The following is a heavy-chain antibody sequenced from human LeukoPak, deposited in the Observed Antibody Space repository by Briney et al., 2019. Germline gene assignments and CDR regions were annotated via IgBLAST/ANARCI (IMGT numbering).Heavy chain of an antibody. CDR2: ILGGGGTT. Sequence: GGSLRLSCAASGFTFNYYAMNWVRQAPGKGLEWVSAILGGGGTTSYADSVKGRFTISRDNSKNTLYLQMNSLRAEDTAVYYCANPPGVTGTHDYWGQGTLVTVSS. CDR3: ANPPGVTGTHDY. D-gene: IGHD1-20*01. CDR1: GFTFNYYA. V-gene: IGHV3-23*01. J-gene: IGHJ4*02.